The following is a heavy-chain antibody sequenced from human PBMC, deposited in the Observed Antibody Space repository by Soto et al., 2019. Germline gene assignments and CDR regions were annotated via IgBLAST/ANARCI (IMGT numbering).Heavy chain of an antibody. J-gene: IGHJ4*02. CDR2: ISYSGST. CDR1: GGSFSSGDYY. Sequence: SETLSLTWTVSGGSFSSGDYYWSWIRQPPGKGLEWVGYISYSGSTFYNSSLKSRVTISVDTSKNQFSLKLSSVTAADTAVYFCARVXDHYDSRGDLTGFYFDNWGQGTLVTVSS. D-gene: IGHD3-22*01. CDR3: ARVXDHYDSRGDLTGFYFDN. V-gene: IGHV4-30-4*01.